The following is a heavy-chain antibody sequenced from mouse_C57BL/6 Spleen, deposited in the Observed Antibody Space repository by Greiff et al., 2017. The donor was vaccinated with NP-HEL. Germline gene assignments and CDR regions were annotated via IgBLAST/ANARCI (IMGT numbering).Heavy chain of an antibody. Sequence: QVQLQQSGPELVKPGASVKISCKASGYAFSSSWMNWVKQRPGKGLEWIGRIYPGDGDTNYNGKFKGKATLTADKSSSTAYMQLSSLTSEDSAVYFCARDGGSSGYSWFAYWGQGTLVTVSA. CDR2: IYPGDGDT. J-gene: IGHJ3*01. D-gene: IGHD3-2*02. V-gene: IGHV1-82*01. CDR1: GYAFSSSW. CDR3: ARDGGSSGYSWFAY.